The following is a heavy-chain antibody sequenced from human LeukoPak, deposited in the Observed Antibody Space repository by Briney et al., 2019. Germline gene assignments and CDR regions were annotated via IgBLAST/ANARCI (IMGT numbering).Heavy chain of an antibody. Sequence: ASVKVSCKASGGTFSSYAISWVRQAPGQGLEWMGRIIPIFGTANYAQKFQGRVTITTDESTSTAYMELSSLRSEDTAVYYCARERETDYDILTGYWRYFGYWGQGTLVTVSS. CDR3: ARERETDYDILTGYWRYFGY. V-gene: IGHV1-69*05. J-gene: IGHJ4*02. CDR1: GGTFSSYA. D-gene: IGHD3-9*01. CDR2: IIPIFGTA.